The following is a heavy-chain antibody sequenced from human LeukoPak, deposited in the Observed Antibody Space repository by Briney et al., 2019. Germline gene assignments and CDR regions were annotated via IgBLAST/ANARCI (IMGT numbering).Heavy chain of an antibody. J-gene: IGHJ3*01. CDR1: GGYVSSYY. CDR2: IYYTGTT. D-gene: IGHD6-6*01. Sequence: PSETLSLTCTVSGGYVSSYYWTWFRQPPLKGLEWIGFIYYTGTTDSNPSLKGRVTMSVDTSTNQFSLELSSVTAADTAVYYCATGSRSSTSDALHVWGQGTMVTVSS. CDR3: ATGSRSSTSDALHV. V-gene: IGHV4-59*02.